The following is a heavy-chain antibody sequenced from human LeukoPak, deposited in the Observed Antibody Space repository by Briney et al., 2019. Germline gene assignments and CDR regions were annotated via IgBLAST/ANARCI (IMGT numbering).Heavy chain of an antibody. D-gene: IGHD1-26*01. Sequence: ASVKVSCRPSGYTFTTYGLSWVRQAPGQGLEWMGWISAYNGNTNYAQKLRGRVTMTTDTSTSTAYMELRSLRSDDTAVYYCARDGGSQQGFDYWGQGTLVTVSS. CDR3: ARDGGSQQGFDY. CDR2: ISAYNGNT. V-gene: IGHV1-18*01. CDR1: GYTFTTYG. J-gene: IGHJ4*02.